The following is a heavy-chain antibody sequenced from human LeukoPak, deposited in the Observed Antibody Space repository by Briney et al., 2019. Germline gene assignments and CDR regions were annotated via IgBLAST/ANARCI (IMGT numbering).Heavy chain of an antibody. V-gene: IGHV3-74*01. CDR2: INSDGSST. CDR3: AKDSKGYSSGWDLDY. Sequence: GGSLRLSCAASGFTFSSYWMHWVRQAPGKGLVWVSRINSDGSSTSYADSVKGRFTISRDNSKNTLHLQMNSLRAEDTALYYCAKDSKGYSSGWDLDYWGQGTLVTVSS. J-gene: IGHJ4*02. CDR1: GFTFSSYW. D-gene: IGHD6-19*01.